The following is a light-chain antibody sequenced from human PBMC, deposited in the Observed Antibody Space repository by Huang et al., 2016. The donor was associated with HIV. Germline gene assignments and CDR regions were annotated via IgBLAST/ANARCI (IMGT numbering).Light chain of an antibody. CDR3: QQYGSSPLGT. CDR1: QSVSSSY. CDR2: GAS. J-gene: IGKJ2*01. V-gene: IGKV3-20*01. Sequence: EIVLTQSPGTLSLSPGERATLSCRASQSVSSSYLAWYQQKPGQAPRLLIYGASSRATGIPDRCSGSGSGTDFTLTISRLEPEDFAVYFCQQYGSSPLGTFGQGTKLEIK.